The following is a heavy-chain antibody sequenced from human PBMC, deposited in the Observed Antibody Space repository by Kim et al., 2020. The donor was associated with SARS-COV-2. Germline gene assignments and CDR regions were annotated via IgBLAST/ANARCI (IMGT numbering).Heavy chain of an antibody. CDR2: IKQDGSEK. Sequence: GGSLRLSCAASGFTFSSYWMSWVRQAPGKGLEWVANIKQDGSEKYYVDSVKGRFTISRDNAKNSLYLQMNSLRAEDTAVYYCARDPGDYDILTGYYYYYGMDVWGQGTTVTVSS. J-gene: IGHJ6*02. CDR3: ARDPGDYDILTGYYYYYGMDV. D-gene: IGHD3-9*01. V-gene: IGHV3-7*01. CDR1: GFTFSSYW.